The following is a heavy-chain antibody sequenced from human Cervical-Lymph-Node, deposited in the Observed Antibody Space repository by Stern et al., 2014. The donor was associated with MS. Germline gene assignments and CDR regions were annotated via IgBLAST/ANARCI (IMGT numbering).Heavy chain of an antibody. V-gene: IGHV1-69*01. CDR3: ARSLRSVVVTALTGYYFDY. Sequence: VQLGQSGAEVKKPGSSVKVSCKASGGTFSSYAISLVRQAPGQGLEWMGGIFPIFGTANYAQKFQGRVTITADESTSTAYMELSSLRSEDTAVYYCARSLRSVVVTALTGYYFDYWGQGTLVTVSS. J-gene: IGHJ4*02. CDR2: IFPIFGTA. CDR1: GGTFSSYA. D-gene: IGHD2-21*02.